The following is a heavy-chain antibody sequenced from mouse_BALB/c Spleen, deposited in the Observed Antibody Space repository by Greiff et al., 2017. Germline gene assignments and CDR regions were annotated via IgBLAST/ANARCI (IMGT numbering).Heavy chain of an antibody. CDR3: ARGDYYGSSYPPYAMDY. V-gene: IGHV5-6-5*01. J-gene: IGHJ4*01. Sequence: EVKLVESGGGLVKPGGSLKLSCAASGFTFSSYAMSWVRQTPEKRLEWVASISSGGSTYYPDSVKGRFTISRDNARNILYLQMSSLRSEDTAMYYCARGDYYGSSYPPYAMDYWGQGTSVTVSS. D-gene: IGHD1-1*01. CDR2: ISSGGST. CDR1: GFTFSSYA.